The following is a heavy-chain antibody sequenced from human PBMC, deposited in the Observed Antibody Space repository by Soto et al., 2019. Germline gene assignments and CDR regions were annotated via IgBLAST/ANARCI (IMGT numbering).Heavy chain of an antibody. D-gene: IGHD4-4*01. V-gene: IGHV1-3*01. CDR1: GYSFSACA. Sequence: QVQLVQSGAEVKEPGASVKVSCEASGYSFSACAIHWVRQAPGHRLEWMGWINAGNGDTKYSQKFQDRVTITRDTSASTAYMELSSLRSEDTAVYYCARDDYSPFHSYDYWGQGTLVIVSS. J-gene: IGHJ4*02. CDR3: ARDDYSPFHSYDY. CDR2: INAGNGDT.